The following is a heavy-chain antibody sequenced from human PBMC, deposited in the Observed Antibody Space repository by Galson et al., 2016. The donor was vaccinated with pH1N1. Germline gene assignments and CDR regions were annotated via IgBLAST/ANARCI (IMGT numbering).Heavy chain of an antibody. CDR2: IIPIFGTA. CDR3: ARGQASVSTSYYYGMDV. Sequence: SVKVSCKASGGTFNNYPISWLRQAPGHGLEWMGRIIPIFGTANYAQKFQGRVTITAAKSTSTAYMELSSLRSEDTAVYYCARGQASVSTSYYYGMDVWGQGTTVTVSS. CDR1: GGTFNNYP. V-gene: IGHV1-69*06. D-gene: IGHD4-11*01. J-gene: IGHJ6*02.